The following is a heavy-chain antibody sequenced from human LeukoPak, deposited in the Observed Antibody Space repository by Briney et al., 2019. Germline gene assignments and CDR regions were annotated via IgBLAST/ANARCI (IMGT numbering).Heavy chain of an antibody. D-gene: IGHD3-22*01. J-gene: IGHJ4*02. Sequence: PGGSLRLSCAASGFTFSSYWMHWVRQAPGKGLVWVSRLNNDGSSTNYADSVKGGFTISRDNAKNTLYLQMNSLRAEDTAVYYCVRDSGYYYFDYWGQGTLVTVSS. CDR2: LNNDGSST. CDR1: GFTFSSYW. CDR3: VRDSGYYYFDY. V-gene: IGHV3-74*01.